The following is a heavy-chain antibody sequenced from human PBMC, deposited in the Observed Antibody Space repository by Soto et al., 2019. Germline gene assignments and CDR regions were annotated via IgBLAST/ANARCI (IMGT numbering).Heavy chain of an antibody. CDR1: GGTFSSYA. CDR3: ARVTPGVCPDY. J-gene: IGHJ4*02. CDR2: ISAYNGTT. V-gene: IGHV1-18*01. Sequence: GASVKVSCKASGGTFSSYAISWVRQAPGQGLEWMGWISAYNGTTNYAQKLQGRVTMTTDTSTSTAYMELRSLRSDDTAVYYCARVTPGVCPDYWGQGTLVTVSS. D-gene: IGHD2-8*01.